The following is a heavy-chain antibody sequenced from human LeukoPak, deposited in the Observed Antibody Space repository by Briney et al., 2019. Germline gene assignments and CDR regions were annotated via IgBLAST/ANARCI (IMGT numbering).Heavy chain of an antibody. Sequence: ASVKVSCKASGYTFTSYDINWVRQATGQGLEWMGWMNPNSGNTGYAQKFQGRVTMTGNTSISTAYMELSSLRSEDTAVYYCARGEPYSSGGPAEIRYNWFDPWGQGTLVTVSS. CDR3: ARGEPYSSGGPAEIRYNWFDP. CDR2: MNPNSGNT. J-gene: IGHJ5*02. V-gene: IGHV1-8*01. CDR1: GYTFTSYD. D-gene: IGHD6-19*01.